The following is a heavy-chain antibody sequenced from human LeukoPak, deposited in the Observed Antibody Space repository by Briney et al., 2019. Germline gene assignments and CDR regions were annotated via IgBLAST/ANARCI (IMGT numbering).Heavy chain of an antibody. D-gene: IGHD6-19*01. CDR1: GFTFSSYS. V-gene: IGHV3-21*01. CDR2: ISSSSSYI. CDR3: ARDHRSSWYSDIAVAGTFDY. J-gene: IGHJ4*02. Sequence: GGSLRLSCAASGFTFSSYSMNWVRQAPGKGLEWVSSISSSSSYIYYAGSVKGRFTISRDNAKNSLYLQMNSLRAEDTAVYYCARDHRSSWYSDIAVAGTFDYWGQGTLVTVSS.